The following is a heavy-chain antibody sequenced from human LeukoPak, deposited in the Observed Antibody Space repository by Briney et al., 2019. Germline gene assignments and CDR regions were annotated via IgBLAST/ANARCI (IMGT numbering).Heavy chain of an antibody. CDR3: ARGARGPLTGHYMSRWFDP. D-gene: IGHD3-9*01. CDR1: GGSFSGYY. J-gene: IGHJ5*02. Sequence: SETLSLTCAVYGGSFSGYYWSWIRQPPGKGLEWIGEINHSGSTNYNPSLKSRVTISVDTSKNQFSLKLSSVTAADTAVYYCARGARGPLTGHYMSRWFDPWGQGTLVTVSS. V-gene: IGHV4-34*01. CDR2: INHSGST.